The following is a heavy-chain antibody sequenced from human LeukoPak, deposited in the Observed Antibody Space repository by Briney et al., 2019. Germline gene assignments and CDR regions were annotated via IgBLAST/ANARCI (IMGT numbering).Heavy chain of an antibody. V-gene: IGHV1-18*01. CDR1: GYTFTSYG. Sequence: ASVKVSCKASGYTFTSYGISWVRQAPGQGLEWMGWTSAYNGNTNYAQKLQGRVTMTTDTSTSTAYMELRSLRSDDTAVYYCARVSSSGWYYYYYYMDVWGKGTTVTVSS. D-gene: IGHD6-19*01. CDR2: TSAYNGNT. CDR3: ARVSSSGWYYYYYYMDV. J-gene: IGHJ6*03.